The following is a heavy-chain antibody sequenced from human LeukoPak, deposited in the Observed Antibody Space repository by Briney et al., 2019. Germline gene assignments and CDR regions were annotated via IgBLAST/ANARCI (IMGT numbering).Heavy chain of an antibody. J-gene: IGHJ4*02. CDR2: IRYDGNNK. V-gene: IGHV3-30*02. D-gene: IGHD1-14*01. CDR3: ARTYNPDY. CDR1: GFTLSSTG. Sequence: GGSLRLSCTVSGFTLSSTGMQWVRQAPGKGLEWVSYIRYDGNNKYYGDSVKGRLTVSRDNSKNTLYLQVSSPRVEDTAIYYCARTYNPDYWGQGTLVTVSS.